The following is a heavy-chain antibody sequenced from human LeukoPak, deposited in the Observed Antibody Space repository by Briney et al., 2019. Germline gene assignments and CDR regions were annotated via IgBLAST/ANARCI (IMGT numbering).Heavy chain of an antibody. J-gene: IGHJ1*01. CDR2: ISGSGGST. CDR1: GFTFSTYA. CDR3: ARDLGYSLGARSP. D-gene: IGHD5-12*01. V-gene: IGHV3-23*01. Sequence: GGSLRLSCTGSGFTFSTYAMRWVRQAPGKGLEWVSVISGSGGSTYYADPVKGRFTISRDNSKNTLYLQMSSLRAEDTAVYYCARDLGYSLGARSPWGQGTLVTVSS.